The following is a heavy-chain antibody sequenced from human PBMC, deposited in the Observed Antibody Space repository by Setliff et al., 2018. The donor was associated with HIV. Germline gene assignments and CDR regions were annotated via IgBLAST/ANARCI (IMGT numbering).Heavy chain of an antibody. CDR2: VSYTGTT. CDR3: ARFTVVVFGAGEPSWFDP. Sequence: SETLSLTCAVSGYSISSGDYFLSWIRQAPGKGLEWIGFVSYTGTTRYSPSLKSRLAISSDTSKNQFSLNLSSVIAADTAIYFCARFTVVVFGAGEPSWFDPWGQGILVTVSS. J-gene: IGHJ5*02. V-gene: IGHV4-30-4*08. CDR1: GYSISSGDYF. D-gene: IGHD2-15*01.